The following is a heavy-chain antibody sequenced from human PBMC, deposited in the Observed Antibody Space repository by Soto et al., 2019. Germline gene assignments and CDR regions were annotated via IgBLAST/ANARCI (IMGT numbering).Heavy chain of an antibody. Sequence: GGSLRLSCAASGFSFSDYYMSWIRQAPGKGLEWVSYISTSGSYTKYGDSVKGRFTISRDNAKNSLYLQMNSLRAEDTAVYYCATGGGSSQFDYWGQGTLVTVSS. CDR3: ATGGGSSQFDY. CDR1: GFSFSDYY. J-gene: IGHJ4*02. V-gene: IGHV3-11*06. CDR2: ISTSGSYT. D-gene: IGHD6-6*01.